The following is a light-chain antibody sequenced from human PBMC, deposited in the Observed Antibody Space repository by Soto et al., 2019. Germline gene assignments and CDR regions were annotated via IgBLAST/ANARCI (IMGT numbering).Light chain of an antibody. J-gene: IGLJ2*01. CDR2: GNS. V-gene: IGLV1-40*01. CDR1: SSNIGAGYD. CDR3: QSNDSSLSAVV. Sequence: QSALTQPPSVSGAPGQRVTISCTGSSSNIGAGYDVHWYQQLPGTAPKLLIYGNSNRPSGVPDRFSGSKSGTSASLAITGLQAEDEADYYCQSNDSSLSAVVFGGGTKLTVL.